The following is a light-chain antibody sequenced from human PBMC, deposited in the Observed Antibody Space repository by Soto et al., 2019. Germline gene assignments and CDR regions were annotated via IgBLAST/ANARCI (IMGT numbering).Light chain of an antibody. Sequence: EILLTQSPATLSLSPGERATLSCRTSHSVISDFAWYQHKPGQTPRLLIYDASNRATGIPARFSGSGSGTDFTLTISSLEPEDFAVYYCQHRHNFGPGTKVDIK. J-gene: IGKJ3*01. CDR2: DAS. V-gene: IGKV3-11*01. CDR1: HSVISD. CDR3: QHRHN.